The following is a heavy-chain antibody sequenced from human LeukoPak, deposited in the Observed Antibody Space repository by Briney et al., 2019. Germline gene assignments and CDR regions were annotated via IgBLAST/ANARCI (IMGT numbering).Heavy chain of an antibody. Sequence: PLGSLRLSPAASGFTFCSYSIDWVRQAPGKGLVRVSRINSDGSSTIYADSVKGRFTISRDNAKNTLYLQMNSLRDEDTAVYYCARGGSPPEELADAFDIWGQGRKVTVSS. V-gene: IGHV3-74*01. D-gene: IGHD1-26*01. CDR3: ARGGSPPEELADAFDI. CDR1: GFTFCSYS. J-gene: IGHJ3*02. CDR2: INSDGSST.